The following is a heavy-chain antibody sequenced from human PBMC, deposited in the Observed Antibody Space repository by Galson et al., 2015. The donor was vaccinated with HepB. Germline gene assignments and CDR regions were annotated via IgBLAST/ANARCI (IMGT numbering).Heavy chain of an antibody. CDR1: GFTVSSYS. Sequence: LRLSCAASGFTVSSYSMSWVRQAPGKGLEWVAVIWYDGSNKYYADSVKGRFTISRDNSKNTLYLQMNSLRAEDTAVYYCARGLSCSSTSCYTGVYYYYYGMDVWGQGTTVTVSS. D-gene: IGHD2-2*02. J-gene: IGHJ6*02. CDR2: IWYDGSNK. CDR3: ARGLSCSSTSCYTGVYYYYYGMDV. V-gene: IGHV3-33*08.